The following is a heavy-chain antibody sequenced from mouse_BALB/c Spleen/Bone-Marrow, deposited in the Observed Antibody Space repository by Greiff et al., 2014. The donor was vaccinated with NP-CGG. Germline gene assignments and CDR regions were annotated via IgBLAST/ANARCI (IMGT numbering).Heavy chain of an antibody. V-gene: IGHV1S41*01. Sequence: DLVKPGASVKLSCKASGYTLTSYWINWIKQRPGQGLEWIGRISPGSGTTYYNAMFKGKVTLTVDTSSTTAYIQLSSLSSEDSAVYFCARGSYYYGSSSPWFAYWGQGTLVTASA. CDR2: ISPGSGTT. CDR1: GYTLTSYW. J-gene: IGHJ3*01. CDR3: ARGSYYYGSSSPWFAY. D-gene: IGHD1-1*01.